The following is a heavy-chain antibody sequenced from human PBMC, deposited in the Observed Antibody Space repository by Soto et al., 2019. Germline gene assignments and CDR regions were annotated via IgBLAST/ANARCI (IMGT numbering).Heavy chain of an antibody. CDR2: IYYSGST. CDR3: ASLRFYDYIWGSPYVFDI. J-gene: IGHJ3*02. V-gene: IGHV4-59*01. CDR1: GGSISSYY. Sequence: SETLSLTCTVSGGSISSYYWSWIRQPPGKGLEWIGYIYYSGSTNYNPSLKSRVTISVDTSRNQFSLKLSSVTAADTAVYYCASLRFYDYIWGSPYVFDIWGQGTMVTVSS. D-gene: IGHD3-16*01.